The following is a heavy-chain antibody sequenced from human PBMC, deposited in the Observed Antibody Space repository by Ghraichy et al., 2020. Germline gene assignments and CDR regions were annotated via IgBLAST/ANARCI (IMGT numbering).Heavy chain of an antibody. V-gene: IGHV4-39*01. CDR3: GRHRRERGIIRELDY. J-gene: IGHJ4*02. Sequence: SETLPLTCTVSGGSISSSGYYWGWIRQPPGKGLEWIGNIYYSGNTYYNPSLKSRVTISVDTSKSQFSLKLSSVTAADTAVYYCGRHRRERGIIRELDYWGQGTLVTVSS. CDR1: GGSISSSGYY. D-gene: IGHD3-10*01. CDR2: IYYSGNT.